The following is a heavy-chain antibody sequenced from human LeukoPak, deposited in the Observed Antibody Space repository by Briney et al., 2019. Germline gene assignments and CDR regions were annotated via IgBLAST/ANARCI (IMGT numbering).Heavy chain of an antibody. D-gene: IGHD5-18*01. CDR1: GFTFNSYA. V-gene: IGHV3-23*01. Sequence: PGGSLRLSCAASGFTFNSYAMNWVRQAPGKGLEWVSAISGSGGSTYYADSVKGRFTISRDNSKNTLYLQMNSLRAEDTAVYYCAKTVGYSYGKSPIDYWAREPWSPSPQ. CDR2: ISGSGGST. J-gene: IGHJ4*02. CDR3: AKTVGYSYGKSPIDY.